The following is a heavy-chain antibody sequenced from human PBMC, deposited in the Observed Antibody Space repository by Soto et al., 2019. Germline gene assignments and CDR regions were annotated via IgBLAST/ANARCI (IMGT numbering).Heavy chain of an antibody. Sequence: EVQLVESGGGLVQPGRSLRLSCAASGFIFEDYAMHWVRQAPGKGLVWVSSITWNSDSLAYTGSVKGRFTISRDNAKNSLYLEMDSLRPEDTALYFCTKSRGVAGRPLDDWGQGTFVTVSS. CDR2: ITWNSDSL. CDR1: GFIFEDYA. J-gene: IGHJ4*02. D-gene: IGHD6-6*01. V-gene: IGHV3-9*01. CDR3: TKSRGVAGRPLDD.